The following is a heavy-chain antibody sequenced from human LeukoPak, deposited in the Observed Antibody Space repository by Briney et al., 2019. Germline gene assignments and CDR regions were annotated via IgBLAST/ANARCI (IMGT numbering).Heavy chain of an antibody. J-gene: IGHJ4*02. V-gene: IGHV3-53*04. CDR2: MYAGGSGSA. CDR1: GFSVTSND. CDR3: PRQGTGSSPR. Sequence: GGSLRLSCSASGFSVTSNDMHWVRHAPGEALECVSLMYAGGSGSAFYADAGKVRFAGSKHDSKNTRDLQLNDRREDDRTVFYCPRQGTGSSPRWGEGPLVTVP. D-gene: IGHD1-26*01.